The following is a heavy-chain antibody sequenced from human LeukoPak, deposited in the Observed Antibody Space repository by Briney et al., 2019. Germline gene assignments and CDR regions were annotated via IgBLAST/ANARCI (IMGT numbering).Heavy chain of an antibody. D-gene: IGHD1-1*01. V-gene: IGHV4-59*12. CDR1: GGSITSYY. Sequence: SETLSLTCTVSGGSITSYYWSWFRQPPGKGLEFIGYIFYTGSTNYNPSLKSRVTISVDTSKNQFSLKLSSVTAADTAVYYCACQTGTTAPEDNWFDPWGQGILVTVSS. CDR3: ACQTGTTAPEDNWFDP. CDR2: IFYTGST. J-gene: IGHJ5*02.